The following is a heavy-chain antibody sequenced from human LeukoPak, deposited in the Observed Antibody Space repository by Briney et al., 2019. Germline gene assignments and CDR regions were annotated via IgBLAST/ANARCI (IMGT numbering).Heavy chain of an antibody. CDR2: IRYDGSNK. Sequence: GGSPRLSCAASGFTFSNYGMHWVRQAPGKGLECVAFIRYDGSNKYYADSVKGRFTISRDNSKNTLYLQMNSLRAEDTAVYYCAKDSEDIVVVPAAINYYYYMDVWGKGTAVTISS. J-gene: IGHJ6*03. V-gene: IGHV3-30*02. CDR3: AKDSEDIVVVPAAINYYYYMDV. CDR1: GFTFSNYG. D-gene: IGHD2-2*01.